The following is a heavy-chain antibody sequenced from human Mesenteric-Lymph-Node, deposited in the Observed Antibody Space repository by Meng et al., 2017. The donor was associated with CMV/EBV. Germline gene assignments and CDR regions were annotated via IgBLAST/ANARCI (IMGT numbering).Heavy chain of an antibody. CDR1: GYSISTDYY. D-gene: IGHD3-3*01. CDR2: IYHSGST. Sequence: SETLSLTCTVSGYSISTDYYWGWIRQPPGKGLEWIGSIYHSGSTNYNPSLKSRVTISVDTSKNLFSLRLSSVTAADTAVYYCARDYPYGVGNAFDIWGQGTMVTVSS. CDR3: ARDYPYGVGNAFDI. J-gene: IGHJ3*02. V-gene: IGHV4-38-2*02.